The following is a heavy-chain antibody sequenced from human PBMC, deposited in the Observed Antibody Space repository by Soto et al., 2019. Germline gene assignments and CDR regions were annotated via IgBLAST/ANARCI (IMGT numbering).Heavy chain of an antibody. CDR1: RFTFSNYG. CDR3: AKTQFGGNDPFDY. CDR2: ISSDGSNK. Sequence: QVQLVESGGGVVQPGRSLRLSCVASRFTFSNYGMYWVRQAPGKWLEWVAVISSDGSNKYYADSVKGRFTISRDSSKNTLDLQMNSLRGEDTAVYYCAKTQFGGNDPFDYWGQGALVAVSS. V-gene: IGHV3-30*18. J-gene: IGHJ4*02. D-gene: IGHD3-10*01.